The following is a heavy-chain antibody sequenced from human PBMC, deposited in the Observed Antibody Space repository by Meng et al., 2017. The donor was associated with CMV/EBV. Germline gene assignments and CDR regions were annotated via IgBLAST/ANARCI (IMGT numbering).Heavy chain of an antibody. Sequence: GESLKISCAASGFTFSSYSMNWVRQAPGKGLEWVSSISSSSSYIYSADSVKGLFTISRDNAKNSLYLQMNSLRAEDAAVYYCARRDCSSTSCYNSYYYYGMDVWGQGTTVTVSS. D-gene: IGHD2-2*02. J-gene: IGHJ6*02. CDR1: GFTFSSYS. V-gene: IGHV3-21*01. CDR2: ISSSSSYI. CDR3: ARRDCSSTSCYNSYYYYGMDV.